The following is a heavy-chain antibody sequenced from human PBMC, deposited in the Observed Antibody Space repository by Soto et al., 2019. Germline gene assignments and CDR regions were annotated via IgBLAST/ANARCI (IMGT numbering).Heavy chain of an antibody. J-gene: IGHJ6*02. CDR2: ISAYNGNT. Sequence: ASVKVSCKASGYTFTSYGISWVRQAPGQGLEWMGWISAYNGNTNYAQKLQGRVTMTTDTSTSQAYMELRSLRSDDTAVYYCARDIVVVVAATPPRYYYYGMDVWGQGTTVTVS. CDR3: ARDIVVVVAATPPRYYYYGMDV. D-gene: IGHD2-15*01. CDR1: GYTFTSYG. V-gene: IGHV1-18*01.